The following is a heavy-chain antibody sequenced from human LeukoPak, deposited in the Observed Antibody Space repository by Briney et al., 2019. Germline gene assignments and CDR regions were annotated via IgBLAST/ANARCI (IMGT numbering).Heavy chain of an antibody. V-gene: IGHV3-48*02. CDR1: GFTFSSYS. J-gene: IGHJ4*02. Sequence: PGGSLRLSCAASGFTFSSYSMNWVRQAPGKGLEWVSYISSSSSTIYYADSVKGRFTTSRDNAKNSLYLQMNSLRDEDTAVYYCASDRSGIAVAGTRFDYWGQGTLVTVSS. D-gene: IGHD6-19*01. CDR3: ASDRSGIAVAGTRFDY. CDR2: ISSSSSTI.